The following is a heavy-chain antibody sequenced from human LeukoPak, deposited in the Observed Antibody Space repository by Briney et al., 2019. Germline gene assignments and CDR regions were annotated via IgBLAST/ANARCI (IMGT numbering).Heavy chain of an antibody. V-gene: IGHV4-59*01. CDR2: ISYSGNT. CDR1: GGSISSYY. Sequence: PSETLSLTCTVSGGSISSYYWSWIRQPPGKGLEWIGFISYSGNTNYNPSLKSRVTISLDTSKNQFSLKLISVTAADTAVYYCARGVGSGYTDYWGQGALVTVSS. D-gene: IGHD3-22*01. CDR3: ARGVGSGYTDY. J-gene: IGHJ4*02.